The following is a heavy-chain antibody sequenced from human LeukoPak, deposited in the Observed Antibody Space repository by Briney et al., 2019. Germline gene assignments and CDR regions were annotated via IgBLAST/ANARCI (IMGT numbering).Heavy chain of an antibody. D-gene: IGHD3-3*01. CDR1: GYTFTSYG. J-gene: IGHJ4*02. V-gene: IGHV1-18*01. CDR3: ARAYYDFRSGPHFDY. Sequence: ASVKVSCKASGYTFTSYGISWVRQAPGQGLEWMGWISAYNGNTNYAQKLQGRVTMTTDTSTSTAYMELRSLRSDDTAVYYCARAYYDFRSGPHFDYWGQGTLVTVSS. CDR2: ISAYNGNT.